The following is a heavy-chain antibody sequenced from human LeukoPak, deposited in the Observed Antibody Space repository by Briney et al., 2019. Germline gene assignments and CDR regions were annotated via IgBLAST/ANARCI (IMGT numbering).Heavy chain of an antibody. V-gene: IGHV3-7*01. D-gene: IGHD1-26*01. Sequence: GGSLRLSCAVSGFTFSSYWMSWVRQAPGKGLEWVANIKQDGSEKYYVDSVKGRFTISRDNAKNSLYLQMNSLRAEDTAVYYCARVRGSYGYIFGYWGQGTLVTVSS. J-gene: IGHJ4*02. CDR2: IKQDGSEK. CDR3: ARVRGSYGYIFGY. CDR1: GFTFSSYW.